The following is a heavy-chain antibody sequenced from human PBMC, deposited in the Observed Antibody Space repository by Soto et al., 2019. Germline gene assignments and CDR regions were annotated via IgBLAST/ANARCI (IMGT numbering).Heavy chain of an antibody. V-gene: IGHV3-23*01. CDR3: AKLLDPGYRSRGFDY. CDR2: ISGSGGST. J-gene: IGHJ4*02. Sequence: EVQLLESGGGLVQPGGSLRLSCAASGFTFSSYVMSWVRQAPGKGLEWVSAISGSGGSTYYADSVKGRFTISRDNSKNTLYLQMNSLRAEDTAVYYCAKLLDPGYRSRGFDYWGQGTLVTVSS. CDR1: GFTFSSYV. D-gene: IGHD6-13*01.